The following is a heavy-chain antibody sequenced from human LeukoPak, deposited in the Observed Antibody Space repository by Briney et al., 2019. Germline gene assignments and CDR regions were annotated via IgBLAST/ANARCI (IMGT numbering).Heavy chain of an antibody. CDR3: ATAANSGSYHRGAFDI. J-gene: IGHJ3*02. Sequence: ASVKVSCKVSGYTLTELSMHWVRQAPGKGLEWMGGFDPEDGETIYAQKFQGRVTMTEDTSTDTAYMELSSLRSEDTAVYYCATAANSGSYHRGAFDIWGQGTMVTVSS. V-gene: IGHV1-24*01. CDR2: FDPEDGET. D-gene: IGHD1-26*01. CDR1: GYTLTELS.